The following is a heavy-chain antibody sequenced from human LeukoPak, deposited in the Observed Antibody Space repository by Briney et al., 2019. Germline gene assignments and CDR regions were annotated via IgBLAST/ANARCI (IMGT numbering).Heavy chain of an antibody. CDR3: ARLRYSYGSDPLTFFDY. CDR2: IYPGDSDT. CDR1: GYSFTSYW. J-gene: IGHJ4*02. D-gene: IGHD5-18*01. Sequence: GESLKISCKGSGYSFTSYWIGWVRQMPGKGLEWMGIIYPGDSDTRYSPSFQGQVTISADKSISTAYLQWSSLKASDTAMYYCARLRYSYGSDPLTFFDYWGQGTLVTVSS. V-gene: IGHV5-51*01.